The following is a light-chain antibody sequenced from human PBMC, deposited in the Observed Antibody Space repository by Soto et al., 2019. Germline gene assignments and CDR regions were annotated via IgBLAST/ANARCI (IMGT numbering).Light chain of an antibody. V-gene: IGLV2-14*01. Sequence: QSALTQPASVSGSPGQSITISCTGTSSDVGGYNYVSWYQQHPGKAPKLMIYEVTNRPSGVSNRFSGSKSGNTASLTISGLQADDEADYYCSSYTSSSTVAFGGGTQLTVL. CDR3: SSYTSSSTVA. CDR1: SSDVGGYNY. CDR2: EVT. J-gene: IGLJ7*01.